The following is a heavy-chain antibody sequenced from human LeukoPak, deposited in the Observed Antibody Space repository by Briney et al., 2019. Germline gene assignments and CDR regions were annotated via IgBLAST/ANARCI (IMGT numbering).Heavy chain of an antibody. CDR3: ARVYSSSWYWFDP. CDR2: IYYSGST. D-gene: IGHD6-13*01. Sequence: SETLSLTCTVSGGSISSYYWSWIRQPPGKGLEWIGYIYYSGSTSYNPSLKSRVTISVDTSKNQFSLKLSSVTAADTAVYYCARVYSSSWYWFDPWGQGTLVTVSS. CDR1: GGSISSYY. V-gene: IGHV4-59*01. J-gene: IGHJ5*02.